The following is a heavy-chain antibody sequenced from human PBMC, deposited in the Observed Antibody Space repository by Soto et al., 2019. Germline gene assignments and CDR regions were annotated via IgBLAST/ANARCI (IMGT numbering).Heavy chain of an antibody. CDR1: GVSIGSYC. J-gene: IGHJ4*02. V-gene: IGHV4-59*01. CDR3: YRARDYGILTGNCDF. CDR2: IYYTGST. D-gene: IGHD3-9*01. Sequence: PSVTLPLTCTVSGVSIGSYCWSWIRQPPGKGLEWIGYIYYTGSTNYNPSLKSRVTISVDTSKNQFSLKLSSVTAADTAVYYCYRARDYGILTGNCDFWGQGTLVTVSS.